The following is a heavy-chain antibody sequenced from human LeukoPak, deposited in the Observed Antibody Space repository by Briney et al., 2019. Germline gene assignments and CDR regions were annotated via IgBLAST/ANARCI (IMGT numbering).Heavy chain of an antibody. CDR2: TYYRSKWST. J-gene: IGHJ4*02. Sequence: SQTLSLTCAISGDSVSSNSAAWNWIRQSPSRGLEWLVRTYYRSKWSTYYAVSVKSRISINRDTSKNQISLQLNSVTPADTAEYYCARSTGPIDYWGQGTLVTVSS. V-gene: IGHV6-1*01. D-gene: IGHD1-1*01. CDR3: ARSTGPIDY. CDR1: GDSVSSNSAA.